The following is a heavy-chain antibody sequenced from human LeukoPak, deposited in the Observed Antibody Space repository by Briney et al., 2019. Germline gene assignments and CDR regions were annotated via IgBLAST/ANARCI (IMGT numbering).Heavy chain of an antibody. J-gene: IGHJ4*02. D-gene: IGHD3-10*01. CDR1: GGSISSDY. CDR3: ARPYYYGSGSYYVFDY. CDR2: IYYSGST. V-gene: IGHV4-59*12. Sequence: PSETLSLTCTVSGGSISSDYWSWIRQPPGKGLEWIGNIYYSGSTNYNPSLKSRVTISLDTSKNQFSLKLSSVTAADTAVYYCARPYYYGSGSYYVFDYWGQGTLVTVSS.